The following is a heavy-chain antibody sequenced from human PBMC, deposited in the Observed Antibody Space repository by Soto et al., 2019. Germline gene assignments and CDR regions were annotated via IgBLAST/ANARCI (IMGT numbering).Heavy chain of an antibody. CDR2: IYANGNT. D-gene: IGHD1-26*01. J-gene: IGHJ4*02. CDR1: VLSVIINY. Sequence: GGSLRLSCASSVLSVIINYMSWVRQAPGRGLEWVSVIYANGNTYYADSVKGRFTLSRDNLKNRLYLQMNSLRADDTAVYYCASQGISGNYWEDFDYWGQGTLVTVSS. V-gene: IGHV3-53*01. CDR3: ASQGISGNYWEDFDY.